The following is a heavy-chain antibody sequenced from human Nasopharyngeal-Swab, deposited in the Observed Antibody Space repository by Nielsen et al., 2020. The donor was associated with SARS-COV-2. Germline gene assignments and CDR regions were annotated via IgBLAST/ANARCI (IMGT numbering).Heavy chain of an antibody. V-gene: IGHV3-11*04. Sequence: GSLRLSCAASGFTFSDYYMSWIRQAPGKGLEWVSYISSSGSTIYYADSVKGRFTISRDNAKNSLYLQMNSLRAEDTAVYYCASLLWFGELPSDYYYGMDVWGQGTTVTVSS. CDR1: GFTFSDYY. D-gene: IGHD3-10*01. J-gene: IGHJ6*02. CDR3: ASLLWFGELPSDYYYGMDV. CDR2: ISSSGSTI.